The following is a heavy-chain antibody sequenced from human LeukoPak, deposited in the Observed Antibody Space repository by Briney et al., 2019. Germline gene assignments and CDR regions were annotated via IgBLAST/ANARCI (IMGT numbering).Heavy chain of an antibody. Sequence: SETLSLTYTVSGGSMSSYYWSWIRQPPGKGLEWIGYFHYSGSTNYNPSLKSRVTISVDTSKNQFSLKLSSVTAADTAVYYCARLGDSSSRLYYFDYWGQGTLVTVSS. CDR1: GGSMSSYY. D-gene: IGHD6-6*01. J-gene: IGHJ4*02. CDR2: FHYSGST. V-gene: IGHV4-59*08. CDR3: ARLGDSSSRLYYFDY.